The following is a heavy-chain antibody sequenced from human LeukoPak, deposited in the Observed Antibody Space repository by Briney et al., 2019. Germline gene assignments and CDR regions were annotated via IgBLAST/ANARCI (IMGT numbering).Heavy chain of an antibody. J-gene: IGHJ4*02. Sequence: SETLSLTCAVYGGSFSGYYWSWIRQPPGKGLEWIWEINHSGSTYYNPSLKSRVTISVDTSKNHFSLKLSSVTAADTAVYYCARRVHYYDTSGYSYYFDYWGQGTLVTVSS. CDR1: GGSFSGYY. V-gene: IGHV4-34*01. D-gene: IGHD3-22*01. CDR3: ARRVHYYDTSGYSYYFDY. CDR2: INHSGST.